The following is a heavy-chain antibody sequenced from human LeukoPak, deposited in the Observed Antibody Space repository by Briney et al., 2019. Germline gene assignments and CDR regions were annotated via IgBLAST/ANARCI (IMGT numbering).Heavy chain of an antibody. CDR2: TNPNSCNT. J-gene: IGHJ4*02. Sequence: ASVKVSCKASGYTFTSYDVNWVRQATGQGLEWMGWTNPNSCNTGYAQKFQGRVTISRNTSITTAYMELSGLTSEDTAVYYCASYSGYAQWGQGTLVTVSS. D-gene: IGHD5-12*01. CDR3: ASYSGYAQ. V-gene: IGHV1-8*03. CDR1: GYTFTSYD.